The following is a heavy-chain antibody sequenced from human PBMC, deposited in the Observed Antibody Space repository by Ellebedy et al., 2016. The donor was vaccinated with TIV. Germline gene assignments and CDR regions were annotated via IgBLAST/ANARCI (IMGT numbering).Heavy chain of an antibody. Sequence: GGSLRLSCADSGFTFSGYAMHWVRQAPGKGLEWVAVISYDGSNKYYADSVKGRFTISRDNAKNTLYLQMNSLRAEDTAVYYCARDGDSSGYYNYDYYYGMDVWGQGTTVTVSS. CDR1: GFTFSGYA. CDR3: ARDGDSSGYYNYDYYYGMDV. J-gene: IGHJ6*02. CDR2: ISYDGSNK. D-gene: IGHD3-22*01. V-gene: IGHV3-30-3*01.